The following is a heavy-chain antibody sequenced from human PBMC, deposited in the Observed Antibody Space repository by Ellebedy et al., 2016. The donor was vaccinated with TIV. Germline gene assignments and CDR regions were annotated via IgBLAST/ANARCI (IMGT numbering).Heavy chain of an antibody. D-gene: IGHD3-3*01. CDR1: GGSISSYY. CDR3: ARSLIYDFWSDHLTIYLDY. V-gene: IGHV4-39*01. CDR2: IYYSGST. J-gene: IGHJ4*02. Sequence: GSLRLSXTVSGGSISSYYWGWIRQPPGKGLEWIGSIYYSGSTYYNPSLKSRVTKSVDTSKNQFSLKLSSVTAADTAVYYCARSLIYDFWSDHLTIYLDYWGQGTLVTVSS.